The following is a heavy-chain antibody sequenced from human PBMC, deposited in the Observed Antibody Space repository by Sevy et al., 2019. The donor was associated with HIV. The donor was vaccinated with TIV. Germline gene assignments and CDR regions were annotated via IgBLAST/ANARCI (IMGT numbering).Heavy chain of an antibody. CDR2: ISSRSSYI. D-gene: IGHD2-2*01. V-gene: IGHV3-21*01. Sequence: GGSLRLSCAASGFTISDYYMNWVRQAPGKGLEWVSSISSRSSYIHYADSVRGRFTISRDNAKNSLYLQMNSLRVDDTAVYFCARDGGCSSTSCLLYFDSWGQGALVTVSS. CDR3: ARDGGCSSTSCLLYFDS. J-gene: IGHJ4*02. CDR1: GFTISDYY.